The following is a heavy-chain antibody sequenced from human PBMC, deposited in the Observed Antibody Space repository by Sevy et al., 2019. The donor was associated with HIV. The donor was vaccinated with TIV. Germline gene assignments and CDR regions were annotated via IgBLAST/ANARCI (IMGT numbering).Heavy chain of an antibody. CDR3: VKEGGGGGGDH. CDR2: IQYDGSNK. CDR1: GFSFSSYG. Sequence: GGSLRLSCAASGFSFSSYGMHWVRQAPGKGLEWMSYIQYDGSNKDYADSVKGRFTISRDNSKNTLYLKMNSLRVEDPAVFYCVKEGGGGGGDHWGQGTLVTVSS. D-gene: IGHD3-10*01. V-gene: IGHV3-30*02. J-gene: IGHJ4*02.